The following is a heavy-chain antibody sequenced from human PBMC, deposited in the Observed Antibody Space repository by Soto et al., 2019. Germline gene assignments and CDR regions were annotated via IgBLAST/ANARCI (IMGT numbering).Heavy chain of an antibody. CDR3: GRGRSGQIVVFY. CDR2: IGPESGAT. J-gene: IGHJ4*02. Sequence: GASVKVSCKASGYTFTGHYIHWVRQAPEQGPEWMGEIGPESGATRYAQKFQGRVTMTRDTSITTVYMELKNLSHDDTAVYYCGRGRSGQIVVFYWGQGTPVTVS. D-gene: IGHD1-26*01. V-gene: IGHV1-2*02. CDR1: GYTFTGHY.